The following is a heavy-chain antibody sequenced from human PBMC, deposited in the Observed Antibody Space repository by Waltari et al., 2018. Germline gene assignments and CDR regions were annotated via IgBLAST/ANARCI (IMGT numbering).Heavy chain of an antibody. J-gene: IGHJ6*02. Sequence: QVQLVQSGAEVKKPGSSVKVSCQASGGTFRTYPISCVRQAPAQGLAWRGGIIPIFGTANYAQKFQGRVTITTDESTSTAYMELSRLRSDDTAVYYCARDLTDYCGSGSPLYYYYGMDVWGQGTTVTVSS. V-gene: IGHV1-69*05. CDR2: IIPIFGTA. CDR3: ARDLTDYCGSGSPLYYYYGMDV. D-gene: IGHD3-10*01. CDR1: GGTFRTYP.